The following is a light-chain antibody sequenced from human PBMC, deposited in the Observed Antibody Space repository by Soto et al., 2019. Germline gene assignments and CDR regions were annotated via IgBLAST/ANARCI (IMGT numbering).Light chain of an antibody. CDR1: QDISRF. J-gene: IGKJ5*01. V-gene: IGKV1-17*03. CDR2: ETS. CDR3: LQHNTYPYT. Sequence: DVQMAHSPSAMSASVGDRVTIACRASQDISRFVSWFQHKPGRAPERLIYETSNLQPGVPSRFSGSGSGTEFTLAISGLQPEDFATYYCLQHNTYPYTLGQGTRLENK.